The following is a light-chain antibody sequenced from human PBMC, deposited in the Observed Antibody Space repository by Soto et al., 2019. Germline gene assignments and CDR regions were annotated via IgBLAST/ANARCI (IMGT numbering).Light chain of an antibody. CDR2: RND. CDR3: TTWDDSLNGPV. Sequence: QSVLTQTPSASGTPGQRVTISCSGSNSNMGRNYVYWYQQVPGTAPKLLMYRNDVRPSGVPDRITGSKSGTSASLAISGLRSEDEADYFCTTWDDSLNGPVFGGGTKLTVL. CDR1: NSNMGRNY. J-gene: IGLJ2*01. V-gene: IGLV1-47*01.